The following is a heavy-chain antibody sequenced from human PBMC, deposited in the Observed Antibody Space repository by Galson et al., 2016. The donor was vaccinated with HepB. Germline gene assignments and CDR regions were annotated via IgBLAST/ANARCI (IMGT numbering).Heavy chain of an antibody. CDR3: ARDYYGSGSYYPDY. CDR2: TSGNNDNT. D-gene: IGHD3-10*01. CDR1: GYIFANYG. Sequence: SVKVSCKASGYIFANYGVSWVRQAPGQGPEWMGWTSGNNDNTKYAQSLQGRVAMTTDTSTSTAYMELRSLRSDDTAIYYRARDYYGSGSYYPDYWGQGTLVTVSS. J-gene: IGHJ4*02. V-gene: IGHV1-18*01.